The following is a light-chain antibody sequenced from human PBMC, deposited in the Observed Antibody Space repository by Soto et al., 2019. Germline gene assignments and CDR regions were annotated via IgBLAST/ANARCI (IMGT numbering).Light chain of an antibody. V-gene: IGKV3-20*01. CDR2: GAS. J-gene: IGKJ3*01. Sequence: EVVLTQSPGTLSLSPGERATLFCRASQSVSSSYLAWYQQKPGQAPRLLIYGASSRATGIPDRFSGSGSGTDVTLTISRLEPEDFAVYYCQQYGRSPLTFGPGTKVDLE. CDR1: QSVSSSY. CDR3: QQYGRSPLT.